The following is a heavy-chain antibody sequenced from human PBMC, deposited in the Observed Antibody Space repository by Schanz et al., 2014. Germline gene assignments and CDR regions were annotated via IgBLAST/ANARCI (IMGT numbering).Heavy chain of an antibody. D-gene: IGHD3-22*01. V-gene: IGHV1-69*02. CDR1: GGTFSSYT. Sequence: VQLEQSGAEVKKPGSSVKVSCKASGGTFSSYTISWVRQAPGQGLEWMGRIISILGIPNYAQKFQGRVTNTADKSTSTAYMDLSSLRPEDTAVYYCARSNYYDNSDYYNSFDYWGQGTLVTVSS. CDR2: IISILGIP. CDR3: ARSNYYDNSDYYNSFDY. J-gene: IGHJ4*02.